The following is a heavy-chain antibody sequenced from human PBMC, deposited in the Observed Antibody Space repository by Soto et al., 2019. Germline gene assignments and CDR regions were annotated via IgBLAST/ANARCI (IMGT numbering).Heavy chain of an antibody. D-gene: IGHD3-10*01. CDR1: GYTFTSYY. J-gene: IGHJ5*02. V-gene: IGHV1-46*01. CDR3: ARVHYGSGSYPQDDP. Sequence: ASVKVSCKASGYTFTSYYMHGVRQAPGQGLEWMGIINPSGGSTSYAQKFQGRVTMTRDTSTSTVYMELSSLRSEDTAVYYCARVHYGSGSYPQDDPWGQGTLVTVSS. CDR2: INPSGGST.